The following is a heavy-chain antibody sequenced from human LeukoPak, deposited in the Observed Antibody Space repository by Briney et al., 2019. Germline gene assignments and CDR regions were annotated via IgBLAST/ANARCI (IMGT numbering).Heavy chain of an antibody. Sequence: KLSETRSSTGTFSVGSLSSGTFYWAGIRHPPGKGLEWFGSIHFSGGTYYNPSLKSRVTISVDTSKNQFSLKVTSVTAADTAVYYCARPGGRLARSPFDYWGQGTLVTVSS. CDR1: VGSLSSGTFY. V-gene: IGHV4-39*01. D-gene: IGHD6-19*01. CDR3: ARPGGRLARSPFDY. J-gene: IGHJ4*02. CDR2: IHFSGGT.